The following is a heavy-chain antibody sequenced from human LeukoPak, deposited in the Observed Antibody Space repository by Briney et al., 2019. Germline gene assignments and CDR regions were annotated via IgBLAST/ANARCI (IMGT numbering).Heavy chain of an antibody. CDR1: GFTFSSYA. J-gene: IGHJ5*02. D-gene: IGHD1-26*01. CDR3: ARDRAGELLSSNWFDP. CDR2: ISYDGSNK. Sequence: PGRSLRLSCAASGFTFSSYAMHWVRQAPGKGLEWVAVISYDGSNKYYADSVKGRFTISRDNSKNTLYLQMNSLRAEDTAAYYCARDRAGELLSSNWFDPWGQGTLVTVSS. V-gene: IGHV3-30-3*01.